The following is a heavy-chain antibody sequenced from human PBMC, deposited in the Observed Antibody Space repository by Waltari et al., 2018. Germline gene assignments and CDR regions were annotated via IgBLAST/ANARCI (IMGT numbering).Heavy chain of an antibody. CDR2: IIPIFGTA. V-gene: IGHV1-69*12. Sequence: QVQLVQSGAEVKKPGSSVKVSCKASGGTFSSYAISWVRQAPGQGLEWMGGIIPIFGTANYTQKFQGRVTITADESTSTAYMELSSLRSEDTAVYYCARADDGSGTSRDYYYYYMDVWGKGTTVTVSS. CDR1: GGTFSSYA. CDR3: ARADDGSGTSRDYYYYYMDV. D-gene: IGHD3-10*01. J-gene: IGHJ6*03.